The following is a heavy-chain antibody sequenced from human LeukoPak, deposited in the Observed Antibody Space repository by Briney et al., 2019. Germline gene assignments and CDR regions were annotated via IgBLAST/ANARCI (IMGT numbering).Heavy chain of an antibody. V-gene: IGHV3-21*01. D-gene: IGHD4-17*01. CDR3: AGGRTDSGDYEPPFDY. Sequence: PGGSLRLSCVASGFSFSVYTMIWVRQAPGKGLEWVSSISRSSTYIYQADSVKGRFSVSRDNAKNSLFLQMNSLRAEDTAVYYCAGGRTDSGDYEPPFDYWGQGTLVTVSS. CDR1: GFSFSVYT. J-gene: IGHJ4*02. CDR2: ISRSSTYI.